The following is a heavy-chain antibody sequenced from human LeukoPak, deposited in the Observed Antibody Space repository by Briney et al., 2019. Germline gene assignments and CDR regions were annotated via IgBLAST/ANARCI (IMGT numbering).Heavy chain of an antibody. CDR3: ARDGYYYGSGSYYKVDFDY. Sequence: TGGSLRLSCAASGFTFSSSGMSWVRQAPGKGLEWVSTISASGDNTYYADSVKGRFTISRDNAKNSLYLQMNSLRAEDTAVYYCARDGYYYGSGSYYKVDFDYWGQGTLVTVSS. CDR2: ISASGDNT. D-gene: IGHD3-10*01. J-gene: IGHJ4*02. CDR1: GFTFSSSG. V-gene: IGHV3-23*01.